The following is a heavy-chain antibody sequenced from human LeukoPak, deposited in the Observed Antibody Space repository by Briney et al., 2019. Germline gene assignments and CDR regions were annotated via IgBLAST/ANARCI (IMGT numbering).Heavy chain of an antibody. J-gene: IGHJ4*02. V-gene: IGHV4-34*01. CDR3: ARRRGGYSSSWYSPYYFDY. D-gene: IGHD6-13*01. Sequence: SETLSLTCAVYGGSFSGYYWSWIRQPPGKGLEWIGEIKHSGSTNYNPSLKSRVTISVDTSKNQFSLKLSSVTAADTAVYYCARRRGGYSSSWYSPYYFDYWGQGTLVTVSS. CDR1: GGSFSGYY. CDR2: IKHSGST.